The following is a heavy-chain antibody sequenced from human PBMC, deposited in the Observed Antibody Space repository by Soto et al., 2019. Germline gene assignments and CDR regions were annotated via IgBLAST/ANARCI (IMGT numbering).Heavy chain of an antibody. CDR2: IYYSGNT. V-gene: IGHV4-59*01. Sequence: SETLSLTCTVSGGSISSYYWSWIRQPPGKGLEWIGYIYYSGNTNYNPSLKSRVTISVDTSKNQFSLKLSSVTAADTAVYYCARGGYSIDYWGRGTLVTVSS. J-gene: IGHJ4*02. CDR3: ARGGYSIDY. D-gene: IGHD6-13*01. CDR1: GGSISSYY.